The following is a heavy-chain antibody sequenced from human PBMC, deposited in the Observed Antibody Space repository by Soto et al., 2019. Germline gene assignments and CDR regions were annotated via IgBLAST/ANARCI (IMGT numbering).Heavy chain of an antibody. CDR1: GYTFTSYG. CDR3: ARLGYCISTSCLYYYYYGMDV. V-gene: IGHV1-18*01. CDR2: ISAYNGNT. D-gene: IGHD2-2*01. Sequence: QVQLVQSGAEVKKPGASVKVSCKASGYTFTSYGISWVRQAPGQGLEWMGWISAYNGNTNYAQKLQGRVTMTTDTSTSTADMELRSLRSDDTAVYYCARLGYCISTSCLYYYYYGMDVWGQGTTVTVSS. J-gene: IGHJ6*02.